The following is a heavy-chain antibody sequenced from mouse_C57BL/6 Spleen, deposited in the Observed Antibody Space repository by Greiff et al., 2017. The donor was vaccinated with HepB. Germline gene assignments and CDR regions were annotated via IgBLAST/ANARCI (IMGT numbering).Heavy chain of an antibody. D-gene: IGHD1-1*01. Sequence: VQLQQSGAELVRPGASVKLSCTASGFNIKDDYMHWVKQRPEQGLEWIGWIDPENGDTEYASKFQGKATITADTSSNTAYLQLSRLTSEDTDVYYCTTPYYYGSSYSAYWGQGTLVTVSA. CDR3: TTPYYYGSSYSAY. CDR2: IDPENGDT. CDR1: GFNIKDDY. J-gene: IGHJ3*01. V-gene: IGHV14-4*01.